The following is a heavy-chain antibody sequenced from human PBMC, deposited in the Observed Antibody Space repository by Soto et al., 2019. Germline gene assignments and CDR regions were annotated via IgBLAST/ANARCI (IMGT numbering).Heavy chain of an antibody. CDR1: GDSVTSGSYY. D-gene: IGHD7-27*01. J-gene: IGHJ6*02. CDR2: ISYTGRT. Sequence: SETLSLTCIVSGDSVTSGSYYWTWLRQPPGKGLEWIGYISYTGRTKYNPSLQSRVTISVDTSKNDFSLNLSSVTAADTAVYFCAREWGLLPYYVMNVWGHGTAVTVYS. V-gene: IGHV4-61*03. CDR3: AREWGLLPYYVMNV.